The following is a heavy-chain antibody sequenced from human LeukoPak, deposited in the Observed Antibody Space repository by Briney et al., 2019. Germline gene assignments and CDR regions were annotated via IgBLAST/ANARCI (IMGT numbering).Heavy chain of an antibody. CDR2: MSYQGSDE. CDR3: PRARGASPLMRNDGFDI. J-gene: IGHJ3*02. V-gene: IGHV3-30*04. D-gene: IGHD3-10*01. CDR1: GFTFSSYA. Sequence: GGSLRLSCAASGFTFSSYAMHWVRQAPGKGLEWVAVMSYQGSDEYYADSVKGRFTISRDNSKSTLYLQMNSLRAEDTAVYYCPRARGASPLMRNDGFDIWGQGTMVTVSS.